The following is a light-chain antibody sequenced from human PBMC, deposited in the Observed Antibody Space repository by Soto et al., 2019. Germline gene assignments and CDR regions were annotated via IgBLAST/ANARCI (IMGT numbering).Light chain of an antibody. V-gene: IGLV2-14*01. CDR1: SSDVGGYNY. J-gene: IGLJ1*01. CDR3: SSYANTNTYV. CDR2: EVT. Sequence: QSVLTQPASVSGSPGQSITISCTGTSSDVGGYNYVSWFQQHPDKAPKLVIYEVTHRPSGFSDRFSGSKSGNTAFLTISGLQTGDEADYYCSSYANTNTYVFGTGTKVTVL.